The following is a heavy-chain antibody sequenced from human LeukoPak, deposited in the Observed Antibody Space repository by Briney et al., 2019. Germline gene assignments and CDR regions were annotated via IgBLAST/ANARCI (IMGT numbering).Heavy chain of an antibody. CDR3: ARVLYCGGDCHPAANWFDP. V-gene: IGHV3-11*01. D-gene: IGHD2-21*02. CDR2: ISTSGDTI. Sequence: KPGGSLRLSCAASGFTFSDYYMSWIRQAPGRGLEWASYISTSGDTIYYADSVKGRFTISRDNAKNSLYLQMNSLRAEDTAVYYCARVLYCGGDCHPAANWFDPWGQGTLVTVSS. CDR1: GFTFSDYY. J-gene: IGHJ5*02.